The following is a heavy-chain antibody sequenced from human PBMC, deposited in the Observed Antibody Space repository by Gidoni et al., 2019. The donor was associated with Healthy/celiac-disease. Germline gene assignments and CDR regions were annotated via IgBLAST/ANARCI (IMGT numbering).Heavy chain of an antibody. Sequence: QVQLQESGPGLEKPPETLSPTCTVPGGSISSYYWSWIRQPAGKGLEWMGRIYTSGSTNYNPSLKSRVTMSVDTSKNQFSLKLSSVTAADTAVYYCARDLRGNNWFDPWGQGTLVTVSS. CDR3: ARDLRGNNWFDP. D-gene: IGHD3-16*01. V-gene: IGHV4-4*07. CDR1: GGSISSYY. J-gene: IGHJ5*02. CDR2: IYTSGST.